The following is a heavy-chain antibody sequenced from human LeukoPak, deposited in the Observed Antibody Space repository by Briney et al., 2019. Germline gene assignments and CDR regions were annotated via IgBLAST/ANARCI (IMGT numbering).Heavy chain of an antibody. CDR1: GGSISGSNYY. CDR3: VGRAYAGAFVV. D-gene: IGHD2-21*01. V-gene: IGHV4-61*05. Sequence: SETLSLTCTVSGGSISGSNYYWGWIRQPPGKGLEWIGYIYYSGSTNYNPSLKSRVTISVDTSKNQFSLKLSSVTAAATAVYYCVGRAYAGAFVVWGQGTMVTVSS. J-gene: IGHJ3*01. CDR2: IYYSGST.